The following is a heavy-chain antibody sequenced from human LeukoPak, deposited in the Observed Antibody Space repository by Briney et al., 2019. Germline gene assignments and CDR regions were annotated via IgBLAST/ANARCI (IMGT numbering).Heavy chain of an antibody. CDR3: AGDSSGWYSNYYGMDV. V-gene: IGHV4-4*07. CDR2: IYTSGST. J-gene: IGHJ6*02. D-gene: IGHD6-19*01. Sequence: SETLSLTCTVSGGSISSYYWNWIRQPAGKGLEWIGRIYTSGSTNYYPSLKSRVTISVDTSKNQFSLKLSSVTAADTAVYYCAGDSSGWYSNYYGMDVWGQGTTVTVSS. CDR1: GGSISSYY.